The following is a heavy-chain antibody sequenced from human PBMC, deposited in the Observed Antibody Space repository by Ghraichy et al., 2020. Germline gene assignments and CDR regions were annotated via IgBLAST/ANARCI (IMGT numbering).Heavy chain of an antibody. V-gene: IGHV3-23*01. CDR2: ISGSGGST. J-gene: IGHJ2*01. CDR1: GFTFSSYA. D-gene: IGHD6-19*01. Sequence: LSLTCAASGFTFSSYAMSWVRQAPGKGLEWVSAISGSGGSTYYADSVKGRFTISRDNSKNTLYLQMNSLRAEDTAVYYCAKPGYGYSSGWYYWYFDLWGRGTLVTVSS. CDR3: AKPGYGYSSGWYYWYFDL.